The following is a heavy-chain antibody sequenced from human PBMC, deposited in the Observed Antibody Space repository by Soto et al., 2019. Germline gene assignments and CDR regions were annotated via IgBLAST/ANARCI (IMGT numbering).Heavy chain of an antibody. CDR1: GGSISSSSYY. J-gene: IGHJ6*02. V-gene: IGHV4-39*01. Sequence: PSETLSLTCTVSGGSISSSSYYWGWIRQPPGKGLEWIGSIYYSGSTYYNPSLKSRVTISVDTSKNQFSLKLSSVTAADTAVYYCARFYQLLFGGMAVWGQGTTVTVSS. D-gene: IGHD2-2*01. CDR2: IYYSGST. CDR3: ARFYQLLFGGMAV.